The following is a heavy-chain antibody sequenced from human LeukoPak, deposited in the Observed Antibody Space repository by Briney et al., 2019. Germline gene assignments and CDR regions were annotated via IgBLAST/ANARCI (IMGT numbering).Heavy chain of an antibody. D-gene: IGHD2-2*01. V-gene: IGHV4-59*13. CDR2: IYYSWST. J-gene: IGHJ6*02. Sequence: PSETLSLTCTVSGGSISSYYWSWIRHPPGKGMEGVGYIYYSWSTNYNPSLKSRVTISVDTSKNQFSLKLSSVTAADTAVYYCAMAGYCSSTSCYLFPHYYYYYGMDVWGQGTTVTVSS. CDR1: GGSISSYY. CDR3: AMAGYCSSTSCYLFPHYYYYYGMDV.